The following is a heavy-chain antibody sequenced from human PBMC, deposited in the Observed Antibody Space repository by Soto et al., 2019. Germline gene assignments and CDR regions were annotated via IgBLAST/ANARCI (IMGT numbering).Heavy chain of an antibody. CDR1: GFTFSSYG. J-gene: IGHJ6*02. V-gene: IGHV3-30*18. CDR2: ISYDGSNK. Sequence: PGGSLRLSCAASGFTFSSYGMHWVRQAPGKGLEWVAVISYDGSNKYYADSVKGRFTISRDNSKNTLYLQMNSLRAEDTAVYYCAKDSFYPYGMDVWGQGTTVTVSS. CDR3: AKDSFYPYGMDV.